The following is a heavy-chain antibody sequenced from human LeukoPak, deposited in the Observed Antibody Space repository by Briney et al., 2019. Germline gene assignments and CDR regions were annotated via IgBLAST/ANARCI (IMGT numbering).Heavy chain of an antibody. CDR2: IYYSGST. CDR1: GGSISNYY. V-gene: IGHV4-59*01. CDR3: ARVGGTNYYYYGMDV. D-gene: IGHD1-26*01. J-gene: IGHJ6*02. Sequence: PSETLSLTCTVSGGSISNYYWSWLRQPPGKGLEWLGYIYYSGSTNYNPSLKSRVTISVDTSKNQSSLKLSSVTAADTAAYYCARVGGTNYYYYGMDVWGQGTTVTVSS.